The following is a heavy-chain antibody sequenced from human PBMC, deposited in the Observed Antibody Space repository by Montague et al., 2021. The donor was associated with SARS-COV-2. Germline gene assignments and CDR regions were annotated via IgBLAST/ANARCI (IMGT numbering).Heavy chain of an antibody. V-gene: IGHV3-53*01. J-gene: IGHJ3*02. CDR2: IYSGGST. CDR3: ARSRVSSGRGAFDI. Sequence: SLRLSCAASGFTVSINYMSWVRQAPGKGLEWVSVIYSGGSTYYADSVKGRFTISRDNSKNTLYLQMNSLRAEDTAVYYCARSRVSSGRGAFDIWGQGTMVTVSS. CDR1: GFTVSINY. D-gene: IGHD6-19*01.